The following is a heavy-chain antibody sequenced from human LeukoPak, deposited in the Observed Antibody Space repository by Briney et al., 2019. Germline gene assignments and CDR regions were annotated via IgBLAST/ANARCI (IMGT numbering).Heavy chain of an antibody. V-gene: IGHV4-59*01. CDR3: AGQLWSHWYFDL. Sequence: SETLSLTCTVSGGSISSYYWSWFRQPPGKGLEWIGYIYYSGSTNYNPSLKSRVTISVDTSKNQFSLKLSSVTAADTAVYYCAGQLWSHWYFDLWGRGTLVTVSS. J-gene: IGHJ2*01. D-gene: IGHD5-18*01. CDR1: GGSISSYY. CDR2: IYYSGST.